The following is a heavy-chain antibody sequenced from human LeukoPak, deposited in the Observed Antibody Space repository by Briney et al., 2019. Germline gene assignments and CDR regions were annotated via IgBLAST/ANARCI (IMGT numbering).Heavy chain of an antibody. D-gene: IGHD1-1*01. V-gene: IGHV1-46*03. CDR1: GYTFTSYD. CDR2: INPSGGST. Sequence: ASVKVSCKAFGYTFTSYDMYWVRQAPGQGLVWMGIINPSGGSTNYAQKFQGRVTMTRDTSTSTVYMELSSLRSEDTAVYYCARYWNGDFDYWGQGTLVTVSP. J-gene: IGHJ4*02. CDR3: ARYWNGDFDY.